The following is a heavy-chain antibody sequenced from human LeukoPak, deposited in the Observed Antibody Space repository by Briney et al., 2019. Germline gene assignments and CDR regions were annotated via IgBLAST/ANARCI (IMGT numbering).Heavy chain of an antibody. CDR2: IYTSGST. V-gene: IGHV4-61*02. D-gene: IGHD3-3*01. CDR1: GGSISSGSYY. Sequence: PSQTLSLTCTVSGGSISSGSYYWSWIRQPAGKGLEWIGRIYTSGSTNYNPSLKSRVTTSVDTSKNQFSLKLSSVTAADTAVYYCARAFTIFGAVDYFDYWGLGTLVTVSS. J-gene: IGHJ4*02. CDR3: ARAFTIFGAVDYFDY.